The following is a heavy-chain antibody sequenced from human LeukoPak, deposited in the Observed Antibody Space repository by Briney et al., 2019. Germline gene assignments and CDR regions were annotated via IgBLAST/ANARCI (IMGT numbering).Heavy chain of an antibody. CDR2: INSDGSAT. V-gene: IGHV3-74*01. CDR3: VKAIVAAGYDY. J-gene: IGHJ4*02. Sequence: GGSLRLSCAASGFTFSNHWMHWVRQAPGKGLVWVSRINSDGSATFYADSVKGRFTISRDNAKNTLYLQMNSLRAEDTAVYYCVKAIVAAGYDYWGQRTLVTVSS. D-gene: IGHD6-13*01. CDR1: GFTFSNHW.